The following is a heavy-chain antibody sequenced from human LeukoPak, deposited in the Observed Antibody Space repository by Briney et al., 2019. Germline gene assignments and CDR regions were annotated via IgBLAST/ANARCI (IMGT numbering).Heavy chain of an antibody. CDR2: ISGSGGST. D-gene: IGHD3-16*01. CDR1: GFPFSSYA. J-gene: IGHJ6*03. V-gene: IGHV3-23*01. Sequence: GGSLRLSCAASGFPFSSYAMSWVRQAPGKGLEWVSAISGSGGSTYYADSVKGRFTISRDNSKNTLYLQMNSLRAEDTAVYYCAKSLYQSYYYYMDVWGKGTTVTVSS. CDR3: AKSLYQSYYYYMDV.